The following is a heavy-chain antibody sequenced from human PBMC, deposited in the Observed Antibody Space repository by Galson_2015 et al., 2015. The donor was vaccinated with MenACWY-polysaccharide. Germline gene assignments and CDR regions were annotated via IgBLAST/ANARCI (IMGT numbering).Heavy chain of an antibody. D-gene: IGHD3-10*01. CDR2: LYNNGNR. V-gene: IGHV3-53*01. CDR1: GFTVSSNS. J-gene: IGHJ4*02. CDR3: ARICRRSGECFFDY. Sequence: SLRLSCAASGFTVSSNSMTWVRQAPGKGLEWVSVLYNNGNRYYAEPVKGRFTISSDDSENTVDLQMNSLRAEDTAVYYCARICRRSGECFFDYWGQGTVVTVSS.